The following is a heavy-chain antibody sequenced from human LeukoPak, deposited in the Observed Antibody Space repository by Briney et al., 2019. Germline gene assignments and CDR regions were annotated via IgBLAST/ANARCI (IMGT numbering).Heavy chain of an antibody. D-gene: IGHD6-19*01. Sequence: GGSLRLSCAASGFTFSSYAMHWVRQAPDKGLEWVAVISYDGSNKYYADSVKGRFTISRDNSRNTLYLQMNSLRAEDTAVYYCARDKSQGGSGWLASYFDYWGQGTLVTVSS. V-gene: IGHV3-30*04. CDR3: ARDKSQGGSGWLASYFDY. CDR2: ISYDGSNK. J-gene: IGHJ4*02. CDR1: GFTFSSYA.